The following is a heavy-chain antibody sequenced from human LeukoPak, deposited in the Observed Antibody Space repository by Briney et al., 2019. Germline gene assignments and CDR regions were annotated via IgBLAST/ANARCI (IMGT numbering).Heavy chain of an antibody. CDR3: ARVLADSSGWYHFDY. CDR1: GGSISGYY. D-gene: IGHD6-19*01. J-gene: IGHJ4*02. CDR2: IYYSGST. V-gene: IGHV4-59*01. Sequence: SETLSLTCTVSGGSISGYYWGWIRQPPGKGLEWIGHIYYSGSTNYNPSLKSRVTISVDTSKNRFSLELSSVTAADTAVYYCARVLADSSGWYHFDYWGQGTLVTVSS.